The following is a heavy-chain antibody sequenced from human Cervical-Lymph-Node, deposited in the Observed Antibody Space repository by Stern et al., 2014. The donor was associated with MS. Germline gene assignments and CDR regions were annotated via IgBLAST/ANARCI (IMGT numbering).Heavy chain of an antibody. CDR3: ARGHIPYAYNYLFDY. CDR2: VWYDGSTA. V-gene: IGHV3-33*01. D-gene: IGHD5-24*01. CDR1: GFTFRSYG. Sequence: VQLVESGGGVVQPGTSLRLSCAASGFTFRSYGIHWVRQAPGKGLEWVALVWYDGSTAYYRNSVKGRFTISRDNSNNTLFLQMNSLTAEDTAVYYCARGHIPYAYNYLFDYWGQGTLVTVSS. J-gene: IGHJ4*02.